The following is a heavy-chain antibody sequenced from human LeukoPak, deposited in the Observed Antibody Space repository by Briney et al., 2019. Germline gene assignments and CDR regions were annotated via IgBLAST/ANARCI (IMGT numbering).Heavy chain of an antibody. D-gene: IGHD4-17*01. CDR3: ARKTTTGPTKAAFDI. Sequence: SDTLSLTCAVPGYSISTSNYWAWIRQPPGKGLEWIGHIYYTGSIYYNPPLKSRVTMSVDTSKNQFSLKLSSVTAVDTAVYYCARKTTTGPTKAAFDIWGQGTMVTVTS. CDR1: GYSISTSNY. CDR2: IYYTGSI. J-gene: IGHJ3*02. V-gene: IGHV4-28*05.